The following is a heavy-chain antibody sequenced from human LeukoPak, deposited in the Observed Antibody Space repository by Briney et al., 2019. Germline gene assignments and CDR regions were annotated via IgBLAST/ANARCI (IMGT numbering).Heavy chain of an antibody. V-gene: IGHV3-23*01. CDR1: GLPHRSYA. J-gene: IGHJ4*02. CDR2: LSGSGGST. Sequence: GGSVRLSCAASGLPHRSYAMRWVRQAPGKALEYGSALSGSGGSTYYADSVKGRFTISRDNSKNTLYLQMNTRRAEDGGVYFCAKDHSYGGYDSVRDFDYWGQGTLVTVSS. CDR3: AKDHSYGGYDSVRDFDY. D-gene: IGHD5-12*01.